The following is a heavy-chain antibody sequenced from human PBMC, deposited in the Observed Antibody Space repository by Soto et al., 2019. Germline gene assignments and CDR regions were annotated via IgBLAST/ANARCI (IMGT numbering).Heavy chain of an antibody. CDR1: GFSMISYY. Sequence: SETLSLTCPVSGFSMISYYWSRIRQPPGKGLEWIGYIYYSGSTNYNPSLKSRVTISVDTSKNQFSLKLSSVTAADTVVYYCARSDSSSFYDAFDIWGQGTMVTVSS. CDR3: ARSDSSSFYDAFDI. D-gene: IGHD6-6*01. CDR2: IYYSGST. V-gene: IGHV4-59*01. J-gene: IGHJ3*02.